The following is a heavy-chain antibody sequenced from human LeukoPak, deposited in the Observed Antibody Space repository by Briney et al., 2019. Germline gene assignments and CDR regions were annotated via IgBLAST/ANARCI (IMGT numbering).Heavy chain of an antibody. V-gene: IGHV3-66*04. CDR3: ARRGHGYGSPFDY. J-gene: IGHJ4*02. CDR2: IYPNGNT. CDR1: GFKFDDYA. Sequence: GRSLRLSCTASGFKFDDYAMHWVRQAPGKGLEWVSMIYPNGNTFYTDSVKGRFTISRDNSKNTLDLQMSSLRAEDTAVYYCARRGHGYGSPFDYWGQGTLVTVSS. D-gene: IGHD5-18*01.